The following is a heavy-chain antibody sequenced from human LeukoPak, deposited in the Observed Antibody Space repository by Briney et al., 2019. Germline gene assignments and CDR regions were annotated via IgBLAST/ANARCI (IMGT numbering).Heavy chain of an antibody. V-gene: IGHV4-34*01. Sequence: PSETLSLTCAVYGGSFSGYYWSWIRQPPGKGLEWIGEINHSGSTNYNPSLKSRVTISVDTSKNQFSLKLSSVTAAGTAVYYCARGRRGYSYGYGRESYNWFDPWGQGTLVTVSS. CDR3: ARGRRGYSYGYGRESYNWFDP. CDR1: GGSFSGYY. J-gene: IGHJ5*02. D-gene: IGHD5-18*01. CDR2: INHSGST.